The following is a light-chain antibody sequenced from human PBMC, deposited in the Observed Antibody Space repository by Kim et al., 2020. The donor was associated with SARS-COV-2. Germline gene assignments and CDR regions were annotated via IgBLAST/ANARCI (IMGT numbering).Light chain of an antibody. CDR1: QTIGKF. J-gene: IGKJ5*01. CDR2: GAS. Sequence: DIQLTQSPSSLSASVGDSVSIGCRGSQTIGKFLNWYQHKPGKAPNVLVYGASILRSGVPFRFSGNGSGTDFSLTITSLQRDDFATYVCQQDYRIPLTFGQGTRLEIK. V-gene: IGKV1-39*01. CDR3: QQDYRIPLT.